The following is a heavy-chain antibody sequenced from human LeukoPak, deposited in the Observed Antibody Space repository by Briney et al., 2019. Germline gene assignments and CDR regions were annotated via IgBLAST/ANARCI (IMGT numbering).Heavy chain of an antibody. D-gene: IGHD3-3*01. CDR1: GGSISSYY. Sequence: SETLSLTCTVSGGSISSYYWSWIRQPPGKGLEWIGYIYYSGSTNYNPSLTSRVTISVDTSKNQFSLKLSSVTAADTAVYYCARSYYDFWSGYYPSFDYWGQGTLVTVSS. CDR2: IYYSGST. V-gene: IGHV4-59*01. CDR3: ARSYYDFWSGYYPSFDY. J-gene: IGHJ4*02.